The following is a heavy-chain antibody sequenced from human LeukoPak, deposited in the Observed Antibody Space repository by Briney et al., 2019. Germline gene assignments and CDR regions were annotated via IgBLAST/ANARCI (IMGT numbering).Heavy chain of an antibody. V-gene: IGHV1-69*04. CDR3: ARDGGYDFWSGYPAHFDY. J-gene: IGHJ4*02. CDR1: GGTFSSYA. D-gene: IGHD3-3*01. CDR2: IIPILGIA. Sequence: SVKVSCKASGGTFSSYAISWVRQAPGQGLEWMGRIIPILGIANYAQKFQGRVTITADKSTSTAYMELSSLRSEDTAVYYCARDGGYDFWSGYPAHFDYWGQGTLVTVSS.